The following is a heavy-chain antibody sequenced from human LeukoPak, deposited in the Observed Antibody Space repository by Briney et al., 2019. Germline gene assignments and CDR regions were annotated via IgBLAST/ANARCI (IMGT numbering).Heavy chain of an antibody. J-gene: IGHJ4*02. Sequence: GASVKVSCKASGYTFTSYAMNWVRQAPGQGLEWMGWINTNTGNPTYAQGFTGRFVFSLDTSVSTAYLQISSLKAEDTAVYYCARDRARLQFKDTRKFYFDYWGQGTLVTVSS. CDR1: GYTFTSYA. D-gene: IGHD5-24*01. CDR3: ARDRARLQFKDTRKFYFDY. CDR2: INTNTGNP. V-gene: IGHV7-4-1*02.